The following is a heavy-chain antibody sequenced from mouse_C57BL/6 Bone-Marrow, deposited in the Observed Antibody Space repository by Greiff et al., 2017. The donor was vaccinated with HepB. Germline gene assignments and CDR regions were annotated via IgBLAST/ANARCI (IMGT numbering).Heavy chain of an antibody. Sequence: EVQGVESGEGLVKPGGSLKLSCAASGFTFSSYAMSWVRQTPEKRLEWVAYISSGGDYIYYADTVKGRFTISRDNARNTLYLQMSSLKSEDTAMYYCTRETAQATFAYWGQGTLVTVSA. D-gene: IGHD3-2*02. J-gene: IGHJ3*01. CDR3: TRETAQATFAY. V-gene: IGHV5-9-1*02. CDR2: ISSGGDYI. CDR1: GFTFSSYA.